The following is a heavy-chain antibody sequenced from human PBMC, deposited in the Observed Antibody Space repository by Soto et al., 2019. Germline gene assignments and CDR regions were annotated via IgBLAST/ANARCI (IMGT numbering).Heavy chain of an antibody. CDR3: ARGHSGWYYLGDN. CDR1: GYTVTDYA. D-gene: IGHD6-19*01. CDR2: ITPGNGKT. V-gene: IGHV1-3*01. J-gene: IGHJ4*02. Sequence: ASVKVSCKASGYTVTDYAIYWVRQAPGQSLEWMGWITPGNGKTRYSEKFQGRVTITWDTSATTAYMELGSLRSEDTAVYYCARGHSGWYYLGDNWGQGTLVTVSS.